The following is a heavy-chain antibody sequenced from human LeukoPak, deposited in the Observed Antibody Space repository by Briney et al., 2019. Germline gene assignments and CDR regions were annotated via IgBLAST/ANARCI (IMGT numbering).Heavy chain of an antibody. Sequence: GGSLRLSCAASGFTFSSYSMNWVRQAPGKGLEWGSSISSSSSYIYYADSVKGRFTISRDNDKNSLYLQMNSLRAEETAVYNCARDLYSRASRFDPWGQGNLVTVSS. D-gene: IGHD6-13*01. J-gene: IGHJ5*02. CDR1: GFTFSSYS. CDR3: ARDLYSRASRFDP. V-gene: IGHV3-21*01. CDR2: ISSSSSYI.